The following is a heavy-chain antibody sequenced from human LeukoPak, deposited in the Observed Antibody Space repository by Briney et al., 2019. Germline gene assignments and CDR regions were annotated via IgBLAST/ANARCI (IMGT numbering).Heavy chain of an antibody. V-gene: IGHV3-23*01. CDR3: AKEARSTSCGLDP. CDR2: ISGGGIST. J-gene: IGHJ5*02. D-gene: IGHD2-2*01. Sequence: GGSLRLSCAASGFTFSSYFMSWVRQAPWKGLEWVSSISGGGISTYYADSVKGRFTISRDNSKNTLYLQMNSLRAEDTAVYYCAKEARSTSCGLDPWGQGTLVTVSS. CDR1: GFTFSSYF.